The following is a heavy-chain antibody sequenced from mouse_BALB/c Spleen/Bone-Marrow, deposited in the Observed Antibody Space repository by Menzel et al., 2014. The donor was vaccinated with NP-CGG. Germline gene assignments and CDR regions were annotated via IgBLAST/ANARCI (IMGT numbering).Heavy chain of an antibody. CDR1: GFTFTDYY. D-gene: IGHD1-1*01. Sequence: EVKVVESEGGLVQPGGSLRLSCATSGFTFTDYYMNWVRQPPGKALEWLAFIRNKAYGYTTEYSASVKGRFTISRDNSQNILHLQMDTLRAEDSATYYCARDMGGLLFDSWGQGTTLSVSS. V-gene: IGHV7-3*02. CDR2: IRNKAYGYTT. CDR3: ARDMGGLLFDS. J-gene: IGHJ2*01.